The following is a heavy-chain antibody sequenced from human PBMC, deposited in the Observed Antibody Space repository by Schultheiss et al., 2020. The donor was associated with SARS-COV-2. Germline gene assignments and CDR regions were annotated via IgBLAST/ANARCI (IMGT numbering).Heavy chain of an antibody. V-gene: IGHV4-61*08. Sequence: SETLSLTCTVSGGSISSGDYYWSWIRQSPGKGLEWIGYIYYSGSTYYNPSLKSRVTISVDTSKNQFSLKLSSVTAADTAVYYCARDRDGYNPSSGMHVWGQGTTVTVSS. CDR3: ARDRDGYNPSSGMHV. CDR1: GGSISSGDYY. D-gene: IGHD5-24*01. J-gene: IGHJ6*02. CDR2: IYYSGST.